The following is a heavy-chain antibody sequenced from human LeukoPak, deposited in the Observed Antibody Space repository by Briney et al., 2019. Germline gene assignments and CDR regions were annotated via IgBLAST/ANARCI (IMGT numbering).Heavy chain of an antibody. V-gene: IGHV3-23*01. CDR1: GLTFSDYA. D-gene: IGHD2-21*01. J-gene: IGHJ3*02. Sequence: GGSLRLSCGASGLTFSDYAMNWVRQAPVKGLEWVSGISGSGTSTYHTDSVKGRFTISRDNSKNTLYLQMNGLRAEDTAIYYCATDVYSDVHGAFRIWGQGTLVTVSS. CDR3: ATDVYSDVHGAFRI. CDR2: ISGSGTST.